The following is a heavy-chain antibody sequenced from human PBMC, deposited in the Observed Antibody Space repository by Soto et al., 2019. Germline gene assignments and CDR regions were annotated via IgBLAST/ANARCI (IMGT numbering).Heavy chain of an antibody. CDR3: ARNMYVWGSYGLEY. V-gene: IGHV3-7*01. CDR2: IKQDGSEK. CDR1: GFIFRNYW. J-gene: IGHJ4*02. D-gene: IGHD3-16*01. Sequence: GGSLRLSCAASGFIFRNYWMSWVRQAPGKGLEWVANIKQDGSEKYYVDSVKGRFTISRDNAKNSLYLQMNSLRAEDTAVYHCARNMYVWGSYGLEYWGQGTLVTVSS.